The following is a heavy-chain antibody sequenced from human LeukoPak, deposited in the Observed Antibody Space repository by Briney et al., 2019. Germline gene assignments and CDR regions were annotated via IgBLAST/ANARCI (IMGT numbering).Heavy chain of an antibody. CDR3: AKDQLWGIFDY. CDR2: ISGSGGST. V-gene: IGHV3-23*01. CDR1: GFTFSSYG. Sequence: GGTLRLSCAASGFTFSSYGMSWVRQAPGKGLEWVSAISGSGGSTYYADSVKGRFTISRDNSKNTLYLQVNSLRAEDTAVYYCAKDQLWGIFDYWGQGTLVTVSS. D-gene: IGHD5-18*01. J-gene: IGHJ4*02.